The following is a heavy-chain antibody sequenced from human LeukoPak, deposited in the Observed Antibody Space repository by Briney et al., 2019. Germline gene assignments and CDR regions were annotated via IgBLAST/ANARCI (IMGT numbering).Heavy chain of an antibody. J-gene: IGHJ4*02. CDR3: AKSNYYDSSGYNGAFDY. V-gene: IGHV5-51*01. D-gene: IGHD3-22*01. CDR2: IYPGDSDT. Sequence: GESLKISCKGSGYSFTTYWIGWVRQMPGKGLEWMGIIYPGDSDTRFSPSFQGQVTISADKSISTAYLQWRSLKASDTAMCYCAKSNYYDSSGYNGAFDYWGQGTLVTVSS. CDR1: GYSFTTYW.